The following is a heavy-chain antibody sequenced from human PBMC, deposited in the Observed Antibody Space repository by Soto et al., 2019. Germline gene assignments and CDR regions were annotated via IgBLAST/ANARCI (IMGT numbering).Heavy chain of an antibody. CDR2: VYYTGST. D-gene: IGHD6-19*01. CDR1: GGSISSSSYY. Sequence: PSETLSLTCTVSGGSISSSSYYWGWIRQPPGKGLEWIGYVYYTGSTDYSPSLRSRVSISVDTPKNEFSLRLSSVTAADTAVYFCARSVAVPGAHIDYWGQGTQVTVSS. V-gene: IGHV4-61*05. J-gene: IGHJ4*02. CDR3: ARSVAVPGAHIDY.